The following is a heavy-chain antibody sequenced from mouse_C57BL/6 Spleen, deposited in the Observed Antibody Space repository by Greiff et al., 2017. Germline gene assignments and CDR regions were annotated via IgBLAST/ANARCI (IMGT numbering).Heavy chain of an antibody. CDR3: ARVRDYYGSSYGYFDV. Sequence: EVQRVESGGGLVKPGGSLKLSCAASGFTFSSYAMSWVRQTPEKRLEWVATISDGGSYTYYPDNVKGRFTISRDNAKNNLYLQMSHLKSEDTAMYYCARVRDYYGSSYGYFDVWGTGTTVTVSS. CDR2: ISDGGSYT. D-gene: IGHD1-1*01. CDR1: GFTFSSYA. V-gene: IGHV5-4*01. J-gene: IGHJ1*03.